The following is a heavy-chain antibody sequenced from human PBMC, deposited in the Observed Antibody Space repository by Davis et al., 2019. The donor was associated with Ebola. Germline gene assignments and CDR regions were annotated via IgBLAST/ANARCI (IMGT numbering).Heavy chain of an antibody. J-gene: IGHJ6*01. D-gene: IGHD2-8*01. V-gene: IGHV5-51*01. CDR2: IYPGDSNV. CDR1: GYSFTSYW. Sequence: GESLKISCKGSGYSFTSYWIGWVRQKPGKGLEWLGIIYPGDSNVKYSPSFEGQVTISVDKSINTAYLQWSSLKASDTGVYYCARQMGSLTSAWGQGTTVTVSS. CDR3: ARQMGSLTSA.